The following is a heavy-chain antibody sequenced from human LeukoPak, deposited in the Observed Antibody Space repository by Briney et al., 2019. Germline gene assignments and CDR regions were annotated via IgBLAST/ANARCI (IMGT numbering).Heavy chain of an antibody. CDR1: GYSFTRNW. CDR3: ARHCSGGSCYRAAFDI. CDR2: IYPGDSDT. J-gene: IGHJ3*02. D-gene: IGHD2-15*01. V-gene: IGHV5-51*01. Sequence: PGESLRISCKGSGYSFTRNWIGWVRQMPGKGREWMGIIYPGDSDTRYSPSFQGQVTISADKSISTAYLQWSSLKASDTAMYYCARHCSGGSCYRAAFDIWGQGTMVTVSS.